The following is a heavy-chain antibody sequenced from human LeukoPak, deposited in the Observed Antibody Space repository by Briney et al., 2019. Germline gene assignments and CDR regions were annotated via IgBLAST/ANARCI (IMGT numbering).Heavy chain of an antibody. V-gene: IGHV3-48*02. CDR3: AGTLLAAADR. D-gene: IGHD6-13*01. CDR2: ISSSNTTI. CDR1: SFTFSSYS. J-gene: IGHJ5*02. Sequence: GGTLTLYCSASSFTFSSYSMKWLPQAPGKGWEGWSYISSSNTTIYHAYPVKGRFTITRDKGTNPLYLQMKSLRDKDMDVYYSAGTLLAAADRWGQGTLVTVSS.